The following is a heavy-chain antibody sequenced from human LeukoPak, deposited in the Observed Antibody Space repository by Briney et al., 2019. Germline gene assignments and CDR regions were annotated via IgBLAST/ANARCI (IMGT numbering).Heavy chain of an antibody. CDR3: ARDVRPCGSCSNWFDP. CDR2: IIPIFGTA. D-gene: IGHD2-15*01. CDR1: GYTFTSYG. Sequence: SVKVSCKASGYTFTSYGISWVRQAPGQGLEWVGGIIPIFGTANYAQKFQGRVTITADESTSTAYMELSSLRSEDTAVYYCARDVRPCGSCSNWFDPWGQGTLVTVSS. V-gene: IGHV1-69*13. J-gene: IGHJ5*02.